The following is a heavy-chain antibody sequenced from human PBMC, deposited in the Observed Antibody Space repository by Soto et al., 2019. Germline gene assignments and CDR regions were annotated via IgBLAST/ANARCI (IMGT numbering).Heavy chain of an antibody. CDR1: GGSINSYY. V-gene: IGHV4-59*01. Sequence: SETLSLTCTVSGGSINSYYWSWIRQPPGKGLEWIGYIYYSGSTDYNPSLKSRVTISVDTSKNQFSLKLSSVTAADTAVYYCARSSRHDYVWGSYRPYYFDYWGQGTLVTVSS. CDR2: IYYSGST. CDR3: ARSSRHDYVWGSYRPYYFDY. J-gene: IGHJ4*02. D-gene: IGHD3-16*02.